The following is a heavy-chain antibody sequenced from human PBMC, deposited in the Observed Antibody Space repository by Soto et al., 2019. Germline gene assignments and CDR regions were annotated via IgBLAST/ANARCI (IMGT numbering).Heavy chain of an antibody. CDR3: ARGDGYIIDY. V-gene: IGHV3-33*01. Sequence: QVQLVESGGGVVQPGRSLRLSCAASGFTFSSYGMHWVRQAPGKGLEWVAVIWYDGSNKYYADSVKGRFTISRDNSKNTLYLQMISLRAEDTAVYYCARGDGYIIDYWGQGTLVTVSS. CDR2: IWYDGSNK. CDR1: GFTFSSYG. J-gene: IGHJ4*02. D-gene: IGHD5-12*01.